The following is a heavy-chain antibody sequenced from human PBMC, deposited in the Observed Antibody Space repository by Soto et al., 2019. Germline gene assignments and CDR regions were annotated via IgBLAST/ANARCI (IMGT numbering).Heavy chain of an antibody. CDR2: IYYSGST. J-gene: IGHJ1*01. D-gene: IGHD3-22*01. Sequence: SETLSLTCTVSGGSISSGDYYWSWIRQPPGKGLEWIGYIYYSGSTYYNPSLKSRVTISVDTSKNQFSLKLSSVTAADTAVYYCAIYDSSGSRGFQHWGQGTLVTAPQ. CDR3: AIYDSSGSRGFQH. V-gene: IGHV4-30-4*01. CDR1: GGSISSGDYY.